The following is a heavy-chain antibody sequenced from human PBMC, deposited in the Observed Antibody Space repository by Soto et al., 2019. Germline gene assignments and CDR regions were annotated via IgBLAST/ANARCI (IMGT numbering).Heavy chain of an antibody. D-gene: IGHD3-9*01. J-gene: IGHJ4*02. CDR3: ARDFDGNYYFDY. Sequence: PSETLSLTCAVSGDSISSGYYWGWTRQPPGKGLEWIGSIYHSGSTYYNPSLKSRVTISVDTSKNQFSLKLSSVTAADTAVYYCARDFDGNYYFDYWGQGTLVTVSS. CDR1: GDSISSGYY. CDR2: IYHSGST. V-gene: IGHV4-38-2*02.